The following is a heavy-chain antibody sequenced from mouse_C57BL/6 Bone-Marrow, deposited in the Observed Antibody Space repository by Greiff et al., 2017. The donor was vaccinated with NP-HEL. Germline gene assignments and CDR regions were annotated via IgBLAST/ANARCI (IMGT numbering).Heavy chain of an antibody. V-gene: IGHV5-12*01. D-gene: IGHD1-1*01. CDR1: GFTFSDYY. J-gene: IGHJ4*01. Sequence: EVHLVESGGGLVQPGGSLKLSCAASGFTFSDYYMYWVRQTPEKRLEWVAYISNGGGSTYYPDTVKGRFTISRDNAKNTLYLQMSRLKSEDTAMYYCARHGITTVVATDAMDYWGQGTSVTVSS. CDR3: ARHGITTVVATDAMDY. CDR2: ISNGGGST.